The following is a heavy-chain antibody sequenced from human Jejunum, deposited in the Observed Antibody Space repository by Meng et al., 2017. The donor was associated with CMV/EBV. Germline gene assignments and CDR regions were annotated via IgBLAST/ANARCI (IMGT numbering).Heavy chain of an antibody. Sequence: CKASGYSFTSYDIAWVRQAPGQGLEWLGWMNPNSGNTGYAQKFQGRVTMISNTSINTAYMQLSSLTSEDTAIYYCAREHSGYDDFWGQGTLVTVSS. CDR2: MNPNSGNT. CDR1: GYSFTSYD. J-gene: IGHJ4*02. D-gene: IGHD5-12*01. V-gene: IGHV1-8*01. CDR3: AREHSGYDDF.